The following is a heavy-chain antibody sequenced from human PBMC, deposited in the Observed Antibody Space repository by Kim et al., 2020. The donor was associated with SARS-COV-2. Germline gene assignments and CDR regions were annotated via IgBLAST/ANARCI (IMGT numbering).Heavy chain of an antibody. D-gene: IGHD3-10*02. J-gene: IGHJ4*01. Sequence: SETLSLTCAVYGGSLSGYYWSWIRQPPGKGLEWIGQINHRGSANYNPSLKCPVTIYINTSKNQFSLKLRPLTAPKTAVISGASFTCVPGNTLNSREAYW. CDR3: ASFTCVPGNTLNSREAY. V-gene: IGHV4-34*01. CDR1: GGSLSGYY. CDR2: INHRGSA.